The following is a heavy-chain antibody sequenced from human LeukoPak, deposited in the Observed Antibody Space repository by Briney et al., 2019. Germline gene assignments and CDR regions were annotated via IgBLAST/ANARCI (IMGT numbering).Heavy chain of an antibody. V-gene: IGHV1-2*02. D-gene: IGHD3-10*01. CDR2: INPNSGGT. CDR1: EYTFTGYY. CDR3: AREVSYGAGFDY. J-gene: IGHJ4*02. Sequence: ASVKVSCKASEYTFTGYYMHWVRQAPGQGLEWMGWINPNSGGTNYAQKFQGRVTMTRDTSISTAYMELSRLRSDDTAVYYCAREVSYGAGFDYWGQGTLVTVSS.